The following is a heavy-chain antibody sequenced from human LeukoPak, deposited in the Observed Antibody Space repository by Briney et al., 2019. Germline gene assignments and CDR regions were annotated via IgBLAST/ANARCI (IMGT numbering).Heavy chain of an antibody. Sequence: ASVKVSCKASGYTFTGYYMHWVRQAPGQGLEWMGWINPNSGGTNYAQKFQGWVTMTRDTSISTAYMELSSLRSEDTAVYYCARGGYSSSWYMSNYYYYYMDVWGKGTTVTVSS. CDR2: INPNSGGT. CDR1: GYTFTGYY. D-gene: IGHD6-13*01. CDR3: ARGGYSSSWYMSNYYYYYMDV. J-gene: IGHJ6*03. V-gene: IGHV1-2*04.